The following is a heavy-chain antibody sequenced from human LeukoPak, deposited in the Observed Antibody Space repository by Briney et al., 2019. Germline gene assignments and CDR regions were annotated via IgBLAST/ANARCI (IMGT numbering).Heavy chain of an antibody. CDR2: ISSSDSTT. D-gene: IGHD3-22*01. Sequence: GGSLRLSCAASGFTFSSYEMNWVRQAPGKGLEWVSYISSSDSTTYYADSVKGRFTISRDNAMNSLYLQMNSLRVEDTAVYYCARVPYDSSGYYLIYFDYWGQGTLVTVSS. V-gene: IGHV3-48*03. CDR1: GFTFSSYE. J-gene: IGHJ4*02. CDR3: ARVPYDSSGYYLIYFDY.